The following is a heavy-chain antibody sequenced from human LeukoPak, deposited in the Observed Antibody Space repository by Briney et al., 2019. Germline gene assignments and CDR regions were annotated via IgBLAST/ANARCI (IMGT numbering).Heavy chain of an antibody. CDR3: ARKRGYSYGYNWFDP. D-gene: IGHD5-18*01. CDR1: GYTFTSYG. J-gene: IGHJ5*02. Sequence: ASVKVSCKTSGYTFTSYGINWVRQATGQGLEWMGWMNPNSGNTGYAQKFQGRVTITRNTSISTAYMELSSLRSEDTAVYYCARKRGYSYGYNWFDPWGQGTLVTVSS. CDR2: MNPNSGNT. V-gene: IGHV1-8*03.